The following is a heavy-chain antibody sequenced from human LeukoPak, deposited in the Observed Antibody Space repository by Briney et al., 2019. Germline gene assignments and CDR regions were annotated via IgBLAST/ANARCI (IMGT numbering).Heavy chain of an antibody. V-gene: IGHV3-7*01. Sequence: GSLRLSCAASGFTFSTYWMSWVRQAPGKGLEWVANIKQDGSEKYYVDSVKGRFTISRDNAKNSLYLQMNSLRAEDTAVYYCAKDERNWNYNLASQTYDWGQGTLVTVSS. J-gene: IGHJ4*02. CDR1: GFTFSTYW. CDR3: AKDERNWNYNLASQTYD. D-gene: IGHD1-7*01. CDR2: IKQDGSEK.